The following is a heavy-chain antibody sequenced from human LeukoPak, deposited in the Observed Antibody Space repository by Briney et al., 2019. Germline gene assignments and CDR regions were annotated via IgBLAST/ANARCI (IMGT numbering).Heavy chain of an antibody. CDR3: ARDRTPKYGNDAFDV. CDR1: SGSINSYY. V-gene: IGHV4-59*01. Sequence: SETLSLTCTVSSGSINSYYWSWIRQPPGEGLEWIGYIYYSGSTDYNPSLKSRVTISVDTSKNQFSLKLSSVTAADTAVYYCARDRTPKYGNDAFDVWGQGTMVTVSS. D-gene: IGHD4-17*01. J-gene: IGHJ3*01. CDR2: IYYSGST.